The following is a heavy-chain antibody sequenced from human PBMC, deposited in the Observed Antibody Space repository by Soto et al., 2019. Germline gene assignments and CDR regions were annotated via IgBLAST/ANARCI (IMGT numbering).Heavy chain of an antibody. D-gene: IGHD3-10*01. CDR2: ISYDGSNK. V-gene: IGHV3-30-3*01. CDR3: ARVHWFH. CDR1: GFTFSSYA. J-gene: IGHJ4*02. Sequence: GGSLRLSCAASGFTFSSYAMHWVRQAPGKGLEWVAVISYDGSNKYYADSVKGRFTISRDNSKNTLYLQMNSLRAEDTAVYYCARVHWFHWGQGTLVTVSS.